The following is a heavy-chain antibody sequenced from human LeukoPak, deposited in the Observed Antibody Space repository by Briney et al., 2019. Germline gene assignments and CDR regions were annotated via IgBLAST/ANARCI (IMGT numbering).Heavy chain of an antibody. CDR1: GFTFSSYA. D-gene: IGHD1-1*01. Sequence: GGSLRLSCAASGFTFSSYAMHWVRQAPGRGLEWVAVISYDGSNKYYADSVKGRFTISRDNSKNTLYLQMNSLRAEDTAVYYCVRDLQPAGSYWGQGTLVTVSS. CDR2: ISYDGSNK. V-gene: IGHV3-30-3*01. CDR3: VRDLQPAGSY. J-gene: IGHJ4*02.